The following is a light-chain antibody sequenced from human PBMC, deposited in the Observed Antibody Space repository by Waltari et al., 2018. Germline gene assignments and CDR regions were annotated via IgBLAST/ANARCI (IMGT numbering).Light chain of an antibody. V-gene: IGKV1-5*03. J-gene: IGKJ1*01. CDR3: QQYSAYSWT. CDR2: RAS. Sequence: DIQMTQSPSTLSASVGDRVTITCRASQSISSWLARYQQKPGKAPKHLIYRASTLESGVPSRFSGSGSGTDFTLTISSLQPDDSATYYCQQYSAYSWTFGQGTKVEIK. CDR1: QSISSW.